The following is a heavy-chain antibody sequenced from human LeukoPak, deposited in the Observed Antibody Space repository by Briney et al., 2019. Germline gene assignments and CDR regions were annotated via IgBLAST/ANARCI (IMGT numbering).Heavy chain of an antibody. CDR2: IYYSGST. CDR3: ARGPHSSSWYGARYAFDI. CDR1: GGSISSSSYY. D-gene: IGHD6-13*01. Sequence: SETLSLTCTVFGGSISSSSYYWGWIRQPPGKGLEWIGSIYYSGSTYYNPSLKSRVTISVDTSKNQFSLKLSSVTAADTAVYYCARGPHSSSWYGARYAFDIWGQGTMVTVSS. V-gene: IGHV4-39*01. J-gene: IGHJ3*02.